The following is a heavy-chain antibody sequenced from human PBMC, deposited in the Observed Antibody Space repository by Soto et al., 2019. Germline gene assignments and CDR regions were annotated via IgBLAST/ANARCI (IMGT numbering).Heavy chain of an antibody. CDR3: ARDPSNTSGRYQFFDF. D-gene: IGHD2-15*01. CDR1: GYTFTHHG. Sequence: QVQLVQSGTEVKKPGASLKVSFMASGYTFTHHGISWVRQAPGQGPEWMGWISCYNGDTKYAQNVQGRVTLTTDTSATTAYMELRSLRSDDTAVYYCARDPSNTSGRYQFFDFWGQGTLVAVSS. J-gene: IGHJ4*02. CDR2: ISCYNGDT. V-gene: IGHV1-18*01.